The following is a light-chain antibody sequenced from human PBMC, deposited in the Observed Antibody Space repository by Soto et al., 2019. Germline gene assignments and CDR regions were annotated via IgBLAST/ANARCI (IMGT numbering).Light chain of an antibody. CDR3: VMYMGSVISV. CDR1: SGSVSANNY. Sequence: QTVVTQEPSFSVSPGGTVTLTCGLSSGSVSANNYPSWYQQTPGQPPRTLIYNANTRSSGVPDRFSGSILGNKAALTITGAQADDESDYYCVMYMGSVISVFGGGTKLTVL. CDR2: NAN. V-gene: IGLV8-61*01. J-gene: IGLJ3*02.